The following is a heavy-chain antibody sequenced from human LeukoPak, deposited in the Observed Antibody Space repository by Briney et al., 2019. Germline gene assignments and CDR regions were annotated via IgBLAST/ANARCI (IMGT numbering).Heavy chain of an antibody. CDR1: GGSISNYY. V-gene: IGHV4-4*07. CDR2: IYTSGTT. CDR3: ARSPYLRTYGYGPWELPVSYFDY. J-gene: IGHJ4*02. Sequence: SETLSLTCTVSGGSISNYYWSWIRQPAGKGLEWIGRIYTSGTTHYNPSLKSRVTMSVDTSKNQFSPNLSSVTAADTAVYYCARSPYLRTYGYGPWELPVSYFDYWGQGTLVTVSS. D-gene: IGHD1-26*01.